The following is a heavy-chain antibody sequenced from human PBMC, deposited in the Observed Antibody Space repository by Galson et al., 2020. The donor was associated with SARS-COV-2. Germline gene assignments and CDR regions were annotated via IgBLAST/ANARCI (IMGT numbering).Heavy chain of an antibody. CDR1: GYTFTSYG. D-gene: IGHD2-15*01. V-gene: IGHV1-18*04. J-gene: IGHJ4*02. CDR2: ISAYNGNT. Sequence: ASVKVSCKASGYTFTSYGISWVRQAPGQGLEWMGWISAYNGNTNYAQKLQGRVTMTTDTSTSTAYMELRSLRSDDTAVYYCARLGSVVVAATPYFDYWGQGTLVTVSS. CDR3: ARLGSVVVAATPYFDY.